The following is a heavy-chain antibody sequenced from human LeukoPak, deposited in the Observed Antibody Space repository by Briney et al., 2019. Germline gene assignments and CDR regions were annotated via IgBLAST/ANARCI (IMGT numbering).Heavy chain of an antibody. CDR3: ARVDGYSSSWSVENWFDP. J-gene: IGHJ5*02. CDR2: INPNSGGT. CDR1: GYTFTGYY. Sequence: GASVKVSCKASGYTFTGYYMHWVRQAPGQGLEWMGWINPNSGGTNYAQKFQGRVTMTRDTSISTAYMELSRLGSDDTAVYYCARVDGYSSSWSVENWFDPWGQGTLVTVSS. V-gene: IGHV1-2*02. D-gene: IGHD6-13*01.